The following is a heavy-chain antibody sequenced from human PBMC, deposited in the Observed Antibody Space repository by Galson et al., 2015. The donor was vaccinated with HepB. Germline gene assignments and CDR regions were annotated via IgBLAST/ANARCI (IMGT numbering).Heavy chain of an antibody. D-gene: IGHD6-6*01. Sequence: SLRLSCAASGFSFGDHAMHWVRQAPGKGLEWVSGISPRSDFKIYADSVTGRFTISRDNAKNSLYPQINSLRGEDTAFYFCARRSGSFAFEIWGQGTMVTVSS. J-gene: IGHJ3*02. CDR3: ARRSGSFAFEI. CDR2: ISPRSDFK. V-gene: IGHV3-9*01. CDR1: GFSFGDHA.